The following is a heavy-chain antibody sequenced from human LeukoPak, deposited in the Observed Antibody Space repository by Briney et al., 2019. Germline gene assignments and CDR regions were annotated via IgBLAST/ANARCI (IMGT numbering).Heavy chain of an antibody. CDR1: GFTFSSYG. CDR3: AKVGAAAGTLPDY. J-gene: IGHJ4*02. D-gene: IGHD6-13*01. V-gene: IGHV3-33*06. Sequence: GGSLRLSCAASGFTFSSYGMHWVRQAPGKGLEWVAVIWYGGSNKYYADSVKGRFTISRDNSKNTLYLQMNSLRAEDTAVYYCAKVGAAAGTLPDYWGQGTLVTVSS. CDR2: IWYGGSNK.